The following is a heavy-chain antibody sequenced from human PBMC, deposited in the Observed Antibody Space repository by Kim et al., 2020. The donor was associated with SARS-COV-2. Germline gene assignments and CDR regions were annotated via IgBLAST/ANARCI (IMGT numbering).Heavy chain of an antibody. CDR2: INHSGST. CDR1: GGSFSGYY. J-gene: IGHJ4*02. CDR3: ARSPYYDILTGYYTPFDY. Sequence: SETLSLTCAVYGGSFSGYYWSWIRQPPGKGLEWIGEINHSGSTNYNPSLKSRVTISVDTSKNQFSLKLSSVTAADTAVYYCARSPYYDILTGYYTPFDYWGQGTLVTVSS. V-gene: IGHV4-34*01. D-gene: IGHD3-9*01.